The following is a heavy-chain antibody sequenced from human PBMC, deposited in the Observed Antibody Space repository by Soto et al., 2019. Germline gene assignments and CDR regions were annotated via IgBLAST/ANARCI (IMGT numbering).Heavy chain of an antibody. V-gene: IGHV1-69*12. Sequence: QVQLVQSGAEVKKPGSSVKVSCKASGGTFNSYVFNWVRQAPGQGLEWMGGIISIFGTPNHGQKFQGRVTITADESTSTGFMELSSLTSEDTAIYYCARDLGSGYDPGDYWGQGTLVTVSS. CDR2: IISIFGTP. D-gene: IGHD5-12*01. CDR3: ARDLGSGYDPGDY. CDR1: GGTFNSYV. J-gene: IGHJ4*02.